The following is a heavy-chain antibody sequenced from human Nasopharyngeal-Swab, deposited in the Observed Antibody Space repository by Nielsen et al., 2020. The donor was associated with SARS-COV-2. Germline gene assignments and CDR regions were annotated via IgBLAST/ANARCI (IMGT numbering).Heavy chain of an antibody. CDR3: ASSYYYDSSGYPFDY. CDR1: RGTFSSYA. V-gene: IGHV1-69*13. J-gene: IGHJ4*02. D-gene: IGHD3-22*01. Sequence: SVKVSCKASRGTFSSYALSWVRQAPAQGLEWMGGIIPIFGTANYAQKFQGRVTITADESTSTAYMELSSLRSEDTAVYYCASSYYYDSSGYPFDYWGQGTLVTVSS. CDR2: IIPIFGTA.